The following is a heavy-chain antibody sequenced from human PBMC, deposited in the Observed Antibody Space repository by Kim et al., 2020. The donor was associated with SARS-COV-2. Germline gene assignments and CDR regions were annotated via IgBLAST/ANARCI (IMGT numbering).Heavy chain of an antibody. J-gene: IGHJ4*02. Sequence: SSGRNKYYADSVKSRITISRDNSKNMLFLQRNSLRAEDTAVYYCANFESWGQGTLVTVSS. V-gene: IGHV3-33*06. CDR2: SSGRNK. CDR3: ANFES.